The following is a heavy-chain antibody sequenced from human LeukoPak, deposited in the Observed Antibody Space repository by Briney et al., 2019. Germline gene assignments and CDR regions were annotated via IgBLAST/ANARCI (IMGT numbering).Heavy chain of an antibody. J-gene: IGHJ6*02. V-gene: IGHV4-59*01. CDR2: IYYSGST. CDR3: ARDPGYCSGVSCYRPTNNYYYGMDV. D-gene: IGHD2-15*01. CDR1: GGSISSYY. Sequence: SETLSLTCTVSGGSISSYYWSWIRQPPGKGLEWIGYIYYSGSTNYNPSLKSRVTISVDTSKNQFSLKLSSVTAADTAVYYCARDPGYCSGVSCYRPTNNYYYGMDVWGQGTTVTVSS.